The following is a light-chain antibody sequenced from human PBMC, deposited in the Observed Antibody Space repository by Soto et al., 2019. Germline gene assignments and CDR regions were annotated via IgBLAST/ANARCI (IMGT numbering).Light chain of an antibody. Sequence: EIVMTQSPATLSVSPGESATLSCRASQSVSTYLAWYRQKPGQAPRLLIYGASTRATGIPARFSGSGSGTEFTLTINGLQSEDFAVYYCQQYNNWPPFTFGPGTTVDIK. J-gene: IGKJ3*01. CDR1: QSVSTY. V-gene: IGKV3-15*01. CDR3: QQYNNWPPFT. CDR2: GAS.